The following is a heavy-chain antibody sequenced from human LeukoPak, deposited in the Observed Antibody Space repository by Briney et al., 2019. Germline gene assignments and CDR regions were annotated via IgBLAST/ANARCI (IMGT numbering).Heavy chain of an antibody. CDR1: GYSISSGYY. V-gene: IGHV4-38-2*02. CDR2: IYHSGST. CDR3: ARERVAAAGTSGGFDY. J-gene: IGHJ4*02. Sequence: SETLSLTCTVSGYSISSGYYWGWIRQPPGKGLEWIGSIYHSGSTYYNPSLKSRVTISVDTSKNQFSLKLSSVTAADTAVYYCARERVAAAGTSGGFDYWGQGTLVTVSS. D-gene: IGHD6-13*01.